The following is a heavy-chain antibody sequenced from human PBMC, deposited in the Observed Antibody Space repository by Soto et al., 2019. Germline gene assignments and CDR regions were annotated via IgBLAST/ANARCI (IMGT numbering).Heavy chain of an antibody. CDR2: VNPSGGST. CDR3: ARGLPIVRGVASYFYYMDV. Sequence: ASVKVSCTASGYTFTTYYMHWVRQAPGQGLEWMGVVNPSGGSTIYAQKFQGRVTMTSDTSTSTVYMELSSLRSEDAAMYSCARGLPIVRGVASYFYYMDVWGKGTTVTVSS. CDR1: GYTFTTYY. V-gene: IGHV1-46*03. D-gene: IGHD3-10*01. J-gene: IGHJ6*03.